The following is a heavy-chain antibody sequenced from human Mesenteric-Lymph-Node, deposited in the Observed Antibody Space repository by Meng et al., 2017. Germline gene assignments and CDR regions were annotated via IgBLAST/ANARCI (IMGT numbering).Heavy chain of an antibody. V-gene: IGHV3-23*01. CDR2: ISGSGSST. D-gene: IGHD3-3*01. J-gene: IGHJ2*01. Sequence: EVQLLDSGGGLVQPGGSLRLSCAASGFTFSNYAKSWVRQAPGKGLEWVSEISGSGSSTYYAESVKGRFTISRDNSNNTLYLQMSRLRAEDTAVYYCAKEMYYDFWSGYSNWYFDLWGRGTLVTVSS. CDR3: AKEMYYDFWSGYSNWYFDL. CDR1: GFTFSNYA.